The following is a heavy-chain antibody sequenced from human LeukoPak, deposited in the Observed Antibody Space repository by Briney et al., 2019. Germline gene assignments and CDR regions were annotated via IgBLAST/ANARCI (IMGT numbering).Heavy chain of an antibody. CDR2: IYSGGST. Sequence: GGSLRLSCAASGFTVSSNYMSWVRQAPGKGLEWVSVIYSGGSTYYADSVKGRFTISRHNSKNTLYLQMNSLRAEDTAVYNCARHYDILTGYSAYYYYGMDVWGQGTTVTVSS. CDR3: ARHYDILTGYSAYYYYGMDV. J-gene: IGHJ6*02. CDR1: GFTVSSNY. V-gene: IGHV3-53*04. D-gene: IGHD3-9*01.